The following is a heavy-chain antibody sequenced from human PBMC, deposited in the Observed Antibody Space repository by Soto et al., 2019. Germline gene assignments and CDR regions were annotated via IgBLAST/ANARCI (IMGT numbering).Heavy chain of an antibody. CDR2: IKINTDGVTT. D-gene: IGHD3-16*01. CDR1: GFTFTNAW. V-gene: IGHV3-15*01. CDR3: TTDLRWELRLHFDY. Sequence: EVQLVESGGGLVKPGGSLRLSCAASGFTFTNAWMSWVRQAPGKGLEWVGRIKINTDGVTTDYAAPVKGRFTISRDDSKTTLYLQMNSLMSEDTAVYYRTTDLRWELRLHFDYWGQGTLVTVSA. J-gene: IGHJ4*02.